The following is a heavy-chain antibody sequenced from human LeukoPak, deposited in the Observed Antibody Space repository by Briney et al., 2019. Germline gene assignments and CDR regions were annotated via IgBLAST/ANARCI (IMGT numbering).Heavy chain of an antibody. V-gene: IGHV5-51*01. J-gene: IGHJ5*02. D-gene: IGHD1-1*01. CDR2: IYPDDSDT. CDR1: GYTFTNYW. CDR3: ARQSLDATTSWFDP. Sequence: GESLKISCQASGYTFTNYWIAWVRQMPGKGLEWMGIIYPDDSDTRYRPSFQGQVTISADKSISTAYLQWSSLKASDTAMYYCARQSLDATTSWFDPWGQGTLVTVSS.